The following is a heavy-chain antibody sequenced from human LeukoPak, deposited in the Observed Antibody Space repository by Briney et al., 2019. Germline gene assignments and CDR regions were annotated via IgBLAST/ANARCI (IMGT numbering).Heavy chain of an antibody. CDR3: TRSYSYGSGSYAFDI. CDR2: MNSDGSTT. D-gene: IGHD3-10*01. V-gene: IGHV3-74*01. Sequence: GGSLRLSCAASGFTLSSYWMHWVRQAPGKGLVWFSRMNSDGSTTNYADSVKGRFTISRDNAKNTLYLQMNSLRAEDTAVYYCTRSYSYGSGSYAFDIWGQGTMVTVSS. CDR1: GFTLSSYW. J-gene: IGHJ3*02.